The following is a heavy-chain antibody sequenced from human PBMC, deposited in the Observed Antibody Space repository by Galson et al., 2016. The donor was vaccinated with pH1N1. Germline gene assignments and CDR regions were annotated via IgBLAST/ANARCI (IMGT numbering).Heavy chain of an antibody. V-gene: IGHV3-48*01. CDR3: ARAGIVAPGKATPYYYYYYYMDV. CDR2: ISNSDTT. J-gene: IGHJ6*03. D-gene: IGHD5-12*01. Sequence: SLRLSCAASGFSFSNYSMNWVRQAPGKGLEWISYISNSDTTYNARSVKGRFTISRDNAKGSVYLQMDKLRVEDTAVYYCARAGIVAPGKATPYYYYYYYMDVCGKGTTVTVSS. CDR1: GFSFSNYS.